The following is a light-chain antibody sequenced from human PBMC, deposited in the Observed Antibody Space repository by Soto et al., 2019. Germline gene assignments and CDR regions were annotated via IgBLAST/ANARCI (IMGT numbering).Light chain of an antibody. Sequence: QSALTQPASVSASPGQSITISCTGTSSDVGRFNYVSWYQQYPGTAPKLIIYDVVKWPSGISNRFSGSKSGNTASLTISGLQAEDEADYYCTSYATVSTLYVFGTGTKVTVL. CDR2: DVV. CDR1: SSDVGRFNY. J-gene: IGLJ1*01. V-gene: IGLV2-14*03. CDR3: TSYATVSTLYV.